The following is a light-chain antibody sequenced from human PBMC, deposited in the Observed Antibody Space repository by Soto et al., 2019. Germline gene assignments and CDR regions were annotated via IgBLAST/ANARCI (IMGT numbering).Light chain of an antibody. J-gene: IGLJ1*01. V-gene: IGLV2-14*01. CDR1: SSDVGGYNY. Sequence: QSALTQPASVSGSPGQSTTISCTGTSSDVGGYNYVSWYQQHRGEAPKLIIYDVSNRPSGVSNRFSGSKSGNTASLTISGLQAEDEADYYCSSFTSSHTYVFGTGTKLTVL. CDR2: DVS. CDR3: SSFTSSHTYV.